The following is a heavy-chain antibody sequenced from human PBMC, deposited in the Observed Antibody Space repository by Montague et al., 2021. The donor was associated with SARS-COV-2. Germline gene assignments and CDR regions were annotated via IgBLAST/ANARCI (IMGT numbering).Heavy chain of an antibody. J-gene: IGHJ4*02. D-gene: IGHD3-3*01. CDR3: ARDVRYYDFWSGRAQTSPDY. CDR2: IYHSGST. V-gene: IGHV4-38-2*02. Sequence: SETLSLTCTVSGYSISSGYYWGWIRQPPGKGLEWIGSIYHSGSTYYNPSLKSRVTISVDTSKNQFSLKLSSVTAADTDVYYCARDVRYYDFWSGRAQTSPDYWGQGTLVTVSS. CDR1: GYSISSGYY.